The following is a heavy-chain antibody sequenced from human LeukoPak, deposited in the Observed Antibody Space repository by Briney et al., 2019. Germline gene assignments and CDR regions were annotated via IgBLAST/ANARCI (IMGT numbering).Heavy chain of an antibody. CDR3: AKGERELTHPLDAFDI. CDR1: GFTFDDYA. CDR2: INWNSDSI. J-gene: IGHJ3*02. V-gene: IGHV3-9*03. Sequence: PGGSLRLSCAVSGFTFDDYAMHWVRQVPGKGLEWVSGINWNSDSIGYADSVKGRFTTSRDNAKNSLYLQMNSLRAEDMALYYCAKGERELTHPLDAFDIWGQGTMVTVSS. D-gene: IGHD1-26*01.